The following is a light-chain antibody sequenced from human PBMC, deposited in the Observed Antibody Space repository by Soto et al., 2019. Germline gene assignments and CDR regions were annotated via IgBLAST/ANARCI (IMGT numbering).Light chain of an antibody. Sequence: QSVLTQPASVSGSPGQSITISCTGTSSDVGGYNYVSWYQHHPGKAPKLIIYDVTNRPSGVSNPFSGSKSGNTASLTISGLQPEDEADYYCSSYTTSNTRQIVFGTGXKVTVL. V-gene: IGLV2-14*03. J-gene: IGLJ1*01. CDR2: DVT. CDR3: SSYTTSNTRQIV. CDR1: SSDVGGYNY.